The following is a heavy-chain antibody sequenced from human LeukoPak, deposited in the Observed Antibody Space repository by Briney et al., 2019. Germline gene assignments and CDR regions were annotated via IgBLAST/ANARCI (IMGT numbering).Heavy chain of an antibody. CDR1: GGSISSGGYS. CDR2: IYHSGST. Sequence: TLSLTCAVSGGSISSGGYSWSRIRQPPGKGLEWIGYIYHSGSTYYNPSLKSRVTISVDRSKNQFSLKLSSVTAADTAVYYCARVVGSGWFFWFDPWGQGTLVTVSS. D-gene: IGHD6-19*01. V-gene: IGHV4-30-2*01. J-gene: IGHJ5*02. CDR3: ARVVGSGWFFWFDP.